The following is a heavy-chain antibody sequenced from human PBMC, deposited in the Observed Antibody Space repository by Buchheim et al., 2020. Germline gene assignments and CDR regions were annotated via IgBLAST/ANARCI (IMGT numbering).Heavy chain of an antibody. CDR2: IWYDGSQK. Sequence: QVHLVESGGGVVQPGRSLRLSCAASGFTLSRFGMHWVRQAPGKGLEWVAVIWYDGSQKYYADSVKGRFTISRDNSKNTMFLQMNSLRAEDTAVYYCASGDSSGHYYGASDYWGQGTL. V-gene: IGHV3-33*01. J-gene: IGHJ4*02. CDR3: ASGDSSGHYYGASDY. CDR1: GFTLSRFG. D-gene: IGHD3-22*01.